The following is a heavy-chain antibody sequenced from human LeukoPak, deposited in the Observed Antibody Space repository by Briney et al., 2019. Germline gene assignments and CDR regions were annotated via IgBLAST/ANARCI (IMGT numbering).Heavy chain of an antibody. V-gene: IGHV3-23*01. CDR2: ISGSGGST. Sequence: GGSLRLSCAASGFTFSSYAMSWVRQAPGKGLEWVSAISGSGGSTYYADSVKGRFTISGDNSKNTLYLQMNSLRAEDTAVYYCAKDLRGYYYDSSGPYTDYWGQGTLVTVSS. CDR3: AKDLRGYYYDSSGPYTDY. J-gene: IGHJ4*02. CDR1: GFTFSSYA. D-gene: IGHD3-22*01.